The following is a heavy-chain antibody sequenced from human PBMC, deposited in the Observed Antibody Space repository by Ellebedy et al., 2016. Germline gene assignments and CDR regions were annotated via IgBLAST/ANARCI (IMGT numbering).Heavy chain of an antibody. V-gene: IGHV4-34*01. CDR2: INHSGSA. CDR1: GGSFSGYY. Sequence: SETLSLTCAVYGGSFSGYYWSWIRQPPGKGLEWIGEINHSGSANYNPSLKSRVTISVDTSKNQFSLKLSSVTAADTAVYYCARGLWLDYWGQGTLVTVSS. D-gene: IGHD3-10*01. CDR3: ARGLWLDY. J-gene: IGHJ4*02.